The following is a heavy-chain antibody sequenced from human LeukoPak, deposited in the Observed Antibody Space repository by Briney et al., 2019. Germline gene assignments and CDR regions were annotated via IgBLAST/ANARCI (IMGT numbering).Heavy chain of an antibody. J-gene: IGHJ4*02. V-gene: IGHV1-2*02. Sequence: ASVKVSCKASGYTFTGYYMNWVRQAPGQGLEWMGWINPNSGGTNYAQKFQGRVTMTRDTSNSTAYMELSRLRSDDTAVYYCARDQTGDGFDYWGQGTLVTVSS. CDR3: ARDQTGDGFDY. CDR2: INPNSGGT. CDR1: GYTFTGYY. D-gene: IGHD7-27*01.